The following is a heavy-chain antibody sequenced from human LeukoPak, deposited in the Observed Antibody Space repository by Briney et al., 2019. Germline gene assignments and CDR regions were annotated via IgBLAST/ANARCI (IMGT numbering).Heavy chain of an antibody. V-gene: IGHV3-30*03. CDR1: GFTFSSYG. J-gene: IGHJ4*02. Sequence: GGSLRLSCAASGFTFSSYGMHWVRQAPGKGLEWMAIISYDGSNKYYADSVKGRFTISRDNSKNTLYLQMNSLRAEDTAVYYCAREDYGNVYFDYWGQGTLVTVSP. D-gene: IGHD4-17*01. CDR3: AREDYGNVYFDY. CDR2: ISYDGSNK.